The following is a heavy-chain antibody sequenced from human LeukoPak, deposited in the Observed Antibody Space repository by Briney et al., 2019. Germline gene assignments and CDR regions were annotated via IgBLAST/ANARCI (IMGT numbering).Heavy chain of an antibody. CDR1: GYTFINYW. D-gene: IGHD2-2*02. CDR3: ARRSRYCTTASCYTVFDY. J-gene: IGHJ4*02. CDR2: IFPGDSDT. V-gene: IGHV5-51*01. Sequence: GESLKISCEASGYTFINYWIGCVRQMPGKVLEWMGIIFPGDSDTRYSPSFQGQVTISADKSISTAYLQWSSLKASDTAIYYCARRSRYCTTASCYTVFDYWGQGTLVTVSS.